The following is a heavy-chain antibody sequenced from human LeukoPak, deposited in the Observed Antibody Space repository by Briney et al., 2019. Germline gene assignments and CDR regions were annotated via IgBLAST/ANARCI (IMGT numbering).Heavy chain of an antibody. D-gene: IGHD6-13*01. J-gene: IGHJ4*02. CDR3: ARSREFSSSWYPFDY. CDR1: GFTFSSYS. Sequence: GGSLRLSCAASGFTFSSYSMNWVRQAPGKGLEWVSSISSSSSYVYYADSVKGRFTISRDNAKNSLYLQMNSLRAEDTAVYYCARSREFSSSWYPFDYWGQGTLVTVSS. V-gene: IGHV3-21*01. CDR2: ISSSSSYV.